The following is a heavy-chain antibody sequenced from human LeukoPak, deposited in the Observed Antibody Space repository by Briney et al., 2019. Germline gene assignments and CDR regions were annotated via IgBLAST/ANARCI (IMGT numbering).Heavy chain of an antibody. CDR2: INPSGGST. CDR3: AAEDDSSGYYYG. V-gene: IGHV1-46*01. CDR1: GYTFTSYY. D-gene: IGHD3-22*01. J-gene: IGHJ4*02. Sequence: ASVKVSCKASGYTFTSYYMHWVRQAPGQGLEWMGIINPSGGSTSYAQKFQGRVTMTRDTSTSTVYMELSRLRSDDTAVYYCAAEDDSSGYYYGWGQGTLVTVSS.